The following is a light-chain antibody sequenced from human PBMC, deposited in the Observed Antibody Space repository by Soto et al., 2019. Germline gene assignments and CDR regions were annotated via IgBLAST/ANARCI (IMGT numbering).Light chain of an antibody. Sequence: QSVLTQPPSASASLGASVTLTCTLSSGHSNYKVDWYQQRPGKGPRFVMRVGTGGIVGSKGDGIPDRFSVLGSGLNRYLTVKNIQEEDESDDHCGADHGSGSNFVVFGGGTKVTVL. CDR2: VGTGGIVG. CDR3: GADHGSGSNFVV. J-gene: IGLJ2*01. V-gene: IGLV9-49*01. CDR1: SGHSNYK.